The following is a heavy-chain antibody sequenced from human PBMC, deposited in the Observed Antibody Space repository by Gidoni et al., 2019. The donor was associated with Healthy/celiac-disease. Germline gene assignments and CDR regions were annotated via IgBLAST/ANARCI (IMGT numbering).Heavy chain of an antibody. D-gene: IGHD3-16*01. CDR3: ARSMITFGGVIVGGFDY. CDR2: IYYSGST. Sequence: QVQLQESGPGLVKPSQTLSLTCTVSGGSISSGGYYWSWIRQHPGKGLEWIGYIYYSGSTYYNPSLKSRVTISVDTSKNQFSLKLSSVTAADTAVYYCARSMITFGGVIVGGFDYWGQGTLVTVSS. CDR1: GGSISSGGYY. J-gene: IGHJ4*02. V-gene: IGHV4-31*03.